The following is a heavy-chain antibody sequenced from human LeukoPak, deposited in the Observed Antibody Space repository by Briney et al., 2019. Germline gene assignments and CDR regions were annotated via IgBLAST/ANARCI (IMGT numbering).Heavy chain of an antibody. CDR2: IKSKPAGGST. Sequence: PGGSLRLSCTASGFTFSNAWMSWVRQAPGKGLEWVGRIKSKPAGGSTDYAAPIKGRFTISRDDSKNTLYLQVNSLKVEDTAVYYCTTEEQQLVYFDYWGQGTLVTVSS. CDR3: TTEEQQLVYFDY. V-gene: IGHV3-15*01. D-gene: IGHD6-13*01. J-gene: IGHJ4*02. CDR1: GFTFSNAW.